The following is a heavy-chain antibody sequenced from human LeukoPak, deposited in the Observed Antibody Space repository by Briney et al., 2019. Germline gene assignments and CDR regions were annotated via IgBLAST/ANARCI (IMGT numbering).Heavy chain of an antibody. CDR1: GFTFSSFD. Sequence: PGGSLRLSCAASGFTFSSFDMTWVSQAPGKGLQWVSYISSSGGTKYYADSVKGRFTISRDNAKNSLDLQMNSLRAEDTAVYYCAWTHNWNYHDAFDIWGQGTMVTVSS. V-gene: IGHV3-48*03. J-gene: IGHJ3*02. D-gene: IGHD1-7*01. CDR2: ISSSGGTK. CDR3: AWTHNWNYHDAFDI.